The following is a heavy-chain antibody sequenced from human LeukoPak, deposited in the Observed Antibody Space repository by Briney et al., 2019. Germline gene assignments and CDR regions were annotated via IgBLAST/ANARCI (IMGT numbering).Heavy chain of an antibody. CDR2: IGGSGGST. Sequence: GRSLRLSCAASGFTFSSYAMSWVRQAPGKGLEWVSAIGGSGGSTYYADSVKGRFTISRDNSKNTLYLQMNSLRAEDTAVYYCAKHNSPHSSAFDIWGQGTMVTVSS. V-gene: IGHV3-23*01. CDR3: AKHNSPHSSAFDI. CDR1: GFTFSSYA. J-gene: IGHJ3*02. D-gene: IGHD1-20*01.